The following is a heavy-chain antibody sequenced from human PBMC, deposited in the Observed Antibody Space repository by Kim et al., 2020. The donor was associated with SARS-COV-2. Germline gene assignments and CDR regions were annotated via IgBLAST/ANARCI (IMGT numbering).Heavy chain of an antibody. D-gene: IGHD4-17*01. V-gene: IGHV1-18*04. CDR3: ATPWVTTRPGYYYGMDV. J-gene: IGHJ6*02. CDR2: ISAYNGNT. Sequence: ASVKVSCKASGYTFTSYGISWVRQAPGQGLEWMGWISAYNGNTNYAQKLQGRVTMTTDTSTSTAYMELRSLRSDDTAVYYCATPWVTTRPGYYYGMDVWGQGTTVTVSS. CDR1: GYTFTSYG.